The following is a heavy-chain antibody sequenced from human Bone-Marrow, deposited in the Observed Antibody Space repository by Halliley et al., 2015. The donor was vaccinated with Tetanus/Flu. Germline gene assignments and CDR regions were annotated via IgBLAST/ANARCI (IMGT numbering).Heavy chain of an antibody. CDR3: ARDSDGYNGADF. CDR2: IGGFAGNT. D-gene: IGHD2-21*01. V-gene: IGHV1-18*01. Sequence: LEWLGWIGGFAGNTNGQKLQGSLTMATDTSTNTAYMELKSLRSDDTAVYFCARDSDGYNGADFWGQGTLVTVSS. J-gene: IGHJ4*02.